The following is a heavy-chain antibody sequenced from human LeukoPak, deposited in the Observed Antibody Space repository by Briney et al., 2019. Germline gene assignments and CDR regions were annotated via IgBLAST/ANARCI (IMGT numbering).Heavy chain of an antibody. Sequence: ASVKVSCKASGYTFTGHYIHWVRQAPGQGPEWMGWINPNSGGTNYAQKFQGRGTMTRDTSISTAYMELSGLRSDDTAVYYCARCSTPHWIFDAFDIWGQGTIVTVSS. D-gene: IGHD1-1*01. CDR2: INPNSGGT. V-gene: IGHV1-2*02. CDR3: ARCSTPHWIFDAFDI. J-gene: IGHJ3*02. CDR1: GYTFTGHY.